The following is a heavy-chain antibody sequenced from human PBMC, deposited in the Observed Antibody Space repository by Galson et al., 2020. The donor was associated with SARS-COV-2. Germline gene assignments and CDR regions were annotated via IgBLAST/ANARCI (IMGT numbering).Heavy chain of an antibody. CDR1: GVSISSCGYY. V-gene: IGHV4-31*03. D-gene: IGHD1-1*01. CDR2: IYYSGST. CDR3: ARDRNDEDTYYYYGMDV. Sequence: SETLSLTCTVSGVSISSCGYYWSWIRQHPGKCLEWFGYIYYSGSTYYNPSLKSRVTISVDTSKNQFSLKLSSVTAADTAVYYCARDRNDEDTYYYYGMDVWGQGTTVTVSS. J-gene: IGHJ6*02.